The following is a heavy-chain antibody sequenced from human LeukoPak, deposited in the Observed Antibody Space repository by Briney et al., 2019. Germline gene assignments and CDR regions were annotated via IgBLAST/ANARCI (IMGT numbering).Heavy chain of an antibody. V-gene: IGHV1-2*02. J-gene: IGHJ4*02. CDR1: GYTFTGYY. CDR3: ARTYSSSWSYCDS. Sequence: GASVKVSCKASGYTFTGYYMHWVRQAPGQGLEWMGWINPNSGGTNYAQKFQGRVTMTRDTSTSAVYMELSSLTSEDTAMYYCARTYSSSWSYCDSWGQGTLVTVSS. CDR2: INPNSGGT. D-gene: IGHD6-13*01.